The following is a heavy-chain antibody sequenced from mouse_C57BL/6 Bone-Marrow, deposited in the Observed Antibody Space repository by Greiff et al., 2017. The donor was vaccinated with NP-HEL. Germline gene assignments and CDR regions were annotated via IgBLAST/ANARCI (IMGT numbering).Heavy chain of an antibody. CDR3: ARRGLRRDYFDY. CDR2: IYPGDGDT. CDR1: GYAFSSSW. D-gene: IGHD2-2*01. J-gene: IGHJ2*01. V-gene: IGHV1-82*01. Sequence: QVHVKQSGPELVKPGASVKISCKASGYAFSSSWMNWVKQRPGKGLEWIGRIYPGDGDTNYNGKFKGKATLTADKSSSTAYMQLSSLTSEDSAVYFCARRGLRRDYFDYWGQGTTLTVSS.